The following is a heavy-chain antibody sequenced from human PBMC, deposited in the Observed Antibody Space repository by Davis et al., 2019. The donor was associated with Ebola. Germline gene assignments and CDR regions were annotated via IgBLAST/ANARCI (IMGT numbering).Heavy chain of an antibody. D-gene: IGHD6-19*01. CDR1: GYSFSSHD. V-gene: IGHV1-8*01. CDR2: MNPNSGNT. CDR3: VRSPEDSTGWNDWFDP. Sequence: AASVKVSCKASGYSFSSHDINWVRQATGQALEWMGWMNPNSGNTGYARKFQGRVTMTRDITIGTAYMELTSLTSEDTAVYYCVRSPEDSTGWNDWFDPWGQGTLVTVSS. J-gene: IGHJ5*02.